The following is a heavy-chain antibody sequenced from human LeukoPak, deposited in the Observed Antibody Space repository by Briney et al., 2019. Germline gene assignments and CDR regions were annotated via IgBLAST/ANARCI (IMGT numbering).Heavy chain of an antibody. CDR1: GGSFSGDY. CDR2: INHSGST. CDR3: AKHLRRRFFSKTLGFDP. D-gene: IGHD3-3*01. V-gene: IGHV4-34*01. J-gene: IGHJ5*02. Sequence: PSETLSLTCAVYGGSFSGDYWSWIRQPPGKGLEWIGQINHSGSTNYNPSLKSRVTISLDTSKNQFSLKLRSVAAAGTAVYYCAKHLRRRFFSKTLGFDPWGQGTLVTVSS.